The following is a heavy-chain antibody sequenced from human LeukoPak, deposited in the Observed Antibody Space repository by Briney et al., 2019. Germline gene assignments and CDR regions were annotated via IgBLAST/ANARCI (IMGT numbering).Heavy chain of an antibody. CDR1: GFTFSSYG. CDR2: ISFDGSNK. V-gene: IGHV3-30*03. J-gene: IGHJ6*03. Sequence: GGSLRLSCAASGFTFSSYGIHWVRQTPGKGLEWVAVISFDGSNKYYADFVKGRFTISRDDSKNTLYLQMNSLRAEDTAVYYCARDPQFPDNYYYYMDVWGKGTTVTVSS. D-gene: IGHD1-14*01. CDR3: ARDPQFPDNYYYYMDV.